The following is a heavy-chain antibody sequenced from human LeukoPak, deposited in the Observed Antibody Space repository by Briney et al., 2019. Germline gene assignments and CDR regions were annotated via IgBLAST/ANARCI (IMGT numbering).Heavy chain of an antibody. Sequence: SGGSLRLSCAASGFTFSSYAMSWVRQAPGKGLEWVSAISGSGGSTYYADSVKGRFTISRDSSKNTLYLQMNSLRAEDTAVYYCAKGYDESYCGGDCYFDYWGQGTLVTVSS. CDR3: AKGYDESYCGGDCYFDY. J-gene: IGHJ4*02. CDR2: ISGSGGST. V-gene: IGHV3-23*01. CDR1: GFTFSSYA. D-gene: IGHD2-21*01.